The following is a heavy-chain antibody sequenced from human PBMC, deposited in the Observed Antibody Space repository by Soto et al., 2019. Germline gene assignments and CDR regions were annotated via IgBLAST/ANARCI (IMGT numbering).Heavy chain of an antibody. Sequence: SETLSLTFTFSGISIIGYYWTGIRQSPERGLEWIGYIHYSGSANYNPSLNSRLTMSVDRSKSQFSMKLASVTAADTAVYYCARGVGGSGLNWFDPWGQGTLVTVSS. V-gene: IGHV4-59*12. CDR2: IHYSGSA. D-gene: IGHD6-19*01. J-gene: IGHJ5*02. CDR1: GISIIGYY. CDR3: ARGVGGSGLNWFDP.